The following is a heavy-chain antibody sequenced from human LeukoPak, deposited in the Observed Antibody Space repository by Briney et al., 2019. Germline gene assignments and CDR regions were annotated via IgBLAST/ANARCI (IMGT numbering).Heavy chain of an antibody. J-gene: IGHJ4*02. Sequence: PGGSLRLSCAASGFTFSSYAMSWVRQAPGKGLEWVSAISGSGGSTYYAVSVKGRFTISRDNSKNTLYLQMNSLRAEDTAVYYCANSRQWLATGNFDYWGQGTLVTVSS. CDR1: GFTFSSYA. D-gene: IGHD6-19*01. V-gene: IGHV3-23*01. CDR3: ANSRQWLATGNFDY. CDR2: ISGSGGST.